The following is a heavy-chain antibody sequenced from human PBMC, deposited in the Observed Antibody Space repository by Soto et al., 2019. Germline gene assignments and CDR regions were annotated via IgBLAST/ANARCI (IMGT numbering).Heavy chain of an antibody. V-gene: IGHV1-69*02. D-gene: IGHD6-6*01. CDR1: GGTFSSYT. J-gene: IGHJ5*02. CDR2: IIPILGIA. Sequence: SVKVSCKASGGTFSSYTISWVRQAPGQGLEWMGRIIPILGIANYAQKFQGRVTITADKSTSTAYMELSSLRSEDTAVYYCASTHNVAARRKWFDPWGQGTLVTVSS. CDR3: ASTHNVAARRKWFDP.